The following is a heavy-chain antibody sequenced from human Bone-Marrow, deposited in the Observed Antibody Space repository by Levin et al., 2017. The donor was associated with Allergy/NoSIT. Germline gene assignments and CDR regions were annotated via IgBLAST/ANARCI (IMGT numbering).Heavy chain of an antibody. J-gene: IGHJ4*02. Sequence: GESLKISCAASGFIVSDYYMSWVRQAPGKGLEWLSVIYSGENTNSTDSVRGRFIASRDNSKNTVYLQINSLRGEDTAVYYCARGSEFGSGWHFDLWGQGTLVIVSS. CDR3: ARGSEFGSGWHFDL. CDR2: IYSGENT. V-gene: IGHV3-53*01. D-gene: IGHD6-19*01. CDR1: GFIVSDYY.